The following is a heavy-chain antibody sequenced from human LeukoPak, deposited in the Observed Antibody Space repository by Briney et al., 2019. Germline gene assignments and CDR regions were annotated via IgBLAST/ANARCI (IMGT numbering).Heavy chain of an antibody. Sequence: SVKVSCKASGGTFSSYAISWVRQAPGQGLEWMGGIIPIFGTANYAQKFQGRVTITTDESTSTAYMELSSLRSEDTAVYYCARDPLPHDSSGWLDYWGQGTLVTVSS. V-gene: IGHV1-69*05. CDR2: IIPIFGTA. J-gene: IGHJ4*02. CDR3: ARDPLPHDSSGWLDY. D-gene: IGHD6-19*01. CDR1: GGTFSSYA.